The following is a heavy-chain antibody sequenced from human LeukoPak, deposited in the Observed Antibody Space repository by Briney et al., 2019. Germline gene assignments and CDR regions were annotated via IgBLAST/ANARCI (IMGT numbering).Heavy chain of an antibody. V-gene: IGHV3-23*01. CDR1: GFTFSSYA. CDR2: ISGSGGST. D-gene: IGHD3-22*01. Sequence: GGSLRLSCAASGFTFSSYAMSWVRQAPGEGLEWVSAISGSGGSTYYADSVKGRFTISRDNSKNTLYLQMNSLRAEDTAVYYCAKDKYYYDSSGYYLPFGYWGQGTLVTVSS. J-gene: IGHJ4*02. CDR3: AKDKYYYDSSGYYLPFGY.